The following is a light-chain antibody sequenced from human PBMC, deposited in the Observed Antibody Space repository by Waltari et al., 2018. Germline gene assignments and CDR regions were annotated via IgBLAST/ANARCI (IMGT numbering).Light chain of an antibody. CDR2: DVN. CDR3: GSYTTRATHV. J-gene: IGLJ1*01. V-gene: IGLV2-14*03. Sequence: QSALTQPASVSGSPGQSIPISCTGTSSDVGGYNYVSWYQQHPGTTPKLIIFDVNRRPSGVSHRFSGSKSGNTASLTISGLQAEDEADYYCGSYTTRATHVFGIGTKVTVL. CDR1: SSDVGGYNY.